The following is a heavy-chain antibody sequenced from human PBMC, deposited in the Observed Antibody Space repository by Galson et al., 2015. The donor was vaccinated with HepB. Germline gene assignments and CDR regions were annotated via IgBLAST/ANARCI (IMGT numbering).Heavy chain of an antibody. J-gene: IGHJ3*02. D-gene: IGHD2-2*01. CDR1: GFTFSSYG. Sequence: SLRLSCAASGFTFSSYGMHWVRQAPGKGLEWVAVIWYDGSNKYYADSVKGRFTISRDNSKNTLYLQMNSLRAEDTAVYYCARDPRHLYCSSTSCYEPKSVGYAFDIWGQGTMVTVSS. CDR3: ARDPRHLYCSSTSCYEPKSVGYAFDI. CDR2: IWYDGSNK. V-gene: IGHV3-33*01.